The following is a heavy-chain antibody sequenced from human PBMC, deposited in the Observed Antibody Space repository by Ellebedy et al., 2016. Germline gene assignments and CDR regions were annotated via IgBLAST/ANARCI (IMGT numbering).Heavy chain of an antibody. Sequence: ASVKVSXKASGYTFASYDINWVRQATGQGLEWMGWMNPNSGNTAYAQKFQGRVTMTRNTSISTAYMELSSLRSEDTAVYYCARAPAAMGYYYYMDVWGKGTTVTVSS. CDR1: GYTFASYD. J-gene: IGHJ6*03. V-gene: IGHV1-8*01. D-gene: IGHD2-2*01. CDR2: MNPNSGNT. CDR3: ARAPAAMGYYYYMDV.